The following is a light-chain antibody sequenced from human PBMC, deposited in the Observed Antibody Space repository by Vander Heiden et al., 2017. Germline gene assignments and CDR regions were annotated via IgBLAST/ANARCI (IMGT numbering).Light chain of an antibody. CDR3: QQRSNWPGA. V-gene: IGKV3-11*01. CDR1: QSVGSY. CDR2: DAS. Sequence: EIVLTQSPATLSLSPGERATLSCRASQSVGSYLAGYQQKPGQAPRLLIYDASNRATGIPARFSGSGSGTDFSLTIISLEPEDFAVYYCQQRSNWPGAFGQGTKLEIK. J-gene: IGKJ2*01.